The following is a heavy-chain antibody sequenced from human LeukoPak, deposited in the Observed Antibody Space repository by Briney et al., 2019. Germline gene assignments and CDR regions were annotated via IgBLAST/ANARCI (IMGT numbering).Heavy chain of an antibody. V-gene: IGHV1-24*01. J-gene: IGHJ6*02. CDR3: ARDASRPLPADVAVAGAPLGYYYGMDV. Sequence: ASVKVSCKVSGYTLTELSMHWVRQAPGKGLEWMGGFDPEDGETIYAQKFQGRVTMTEDTSTDTAYMELSSLRSEDTAVYYCARDASRPLPADVAVAGAPLGYYYGMDVWGQGTTVTVSS. CDR1: GYTLTELS. D-gene: IGHD6-19*01. CDR2: FDPEDGET.